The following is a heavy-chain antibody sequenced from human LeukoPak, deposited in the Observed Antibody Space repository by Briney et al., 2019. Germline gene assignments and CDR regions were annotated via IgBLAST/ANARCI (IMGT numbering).Heavy chain of an antibody. CDR2: INPDGSGT. D-gene: IGHD3-10*01. CDR3: ARDSGSGSYSGY. V-gene: IGHV3-74*01. Sequence: GGSLRLSCAASGFTFSSYSMNWVRQAPGKGLVWVSRINPDGSGTSHADSVKGRFTISRDNAKNTLYLQMHSLRAEDTAVYYCARDSGSGSYSGYWDLGTLVTVSS. J-gene: IGHJ4*02. CDR1: GFTFSSYS.